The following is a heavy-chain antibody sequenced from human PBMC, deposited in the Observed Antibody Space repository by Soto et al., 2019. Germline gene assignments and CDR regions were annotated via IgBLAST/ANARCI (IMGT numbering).Heavy chain of an antibody. CDR3: ARGRTVLRFLEWLDAGDY. V-gene: IGHV1-8*01. J-gene: IGHJ4*02. D-gene: IGHD3-3*01. CDR1: GYTFTSYD. CDR2: MNPNSGNT. Sequence: ASVKVSCKASGYTFTSYDINWVRQATGQGLEWMGWMNPNSGNTGYAQKFQGRVTTTRNTSISTAYMELSSLRSEDTAVYYCARGRTVLRFLEWLDAGDYWGQGTLVTVSS.